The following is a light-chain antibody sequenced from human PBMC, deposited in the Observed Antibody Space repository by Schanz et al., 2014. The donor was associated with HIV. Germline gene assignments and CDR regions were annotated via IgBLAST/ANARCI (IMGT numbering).Light chain of an antibody. Sequence: QSALTQPASVSGSPGQSIAISCTGTSSDVGGYNYVSWYQQHPGKAPKLMIYDVTKRPSGVPDRFSGSKSGNTASLTISGLQAEDEADYFCCSDTRTGTLIFGGGTKLTVL. CDR3: CSDTRTGTLI. V-gene: IGLV2-14*01. J-gene: IGLJ2*01. CDR1: SSDVGGYNY. CDR2: DVT.